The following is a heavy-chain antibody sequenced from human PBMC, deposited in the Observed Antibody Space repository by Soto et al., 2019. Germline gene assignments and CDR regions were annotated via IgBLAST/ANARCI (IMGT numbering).Heavy chain of an antibody. Sequence: GGSLRLSCAASGFTFSSYWMSWVRQAPGKGLEWVANIKQDGSEKYYVDSVKGRFTISRDNAKNSLYLQMNSLRSEDTAVYYCARVYCSGGSCYGIDYWGQGTLVTAPQ. CDR1: GFTFSSYW. CDR3: ARVYCSGGSCYGIDY. V-gene: IGHV3-7*04. D-gene: IGHD2-15*01. J-gene: IGHJ4*02. CDR2: IKQDGSEK.